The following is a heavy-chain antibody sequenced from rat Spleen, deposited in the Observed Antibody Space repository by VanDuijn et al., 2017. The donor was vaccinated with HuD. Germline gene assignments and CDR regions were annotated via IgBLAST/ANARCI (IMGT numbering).Heavy chain of an antibody. V-gene: IGHV2-72*01. CDR3: TRPNYGGYGV. J-gene: IGHJ1*01. CDR2: IWAGGST. CDR1: GFSLTSNG. D-gene: IGHD1-11*01. Sequence: QVQLKESGPGLMQPSETLSLTCTVSGFSLTSNGVGWVRQPLGKGLVWMGTIWAGGSTNYNSAVQSRLSISRDTSKSQVFLKMNSLQTEDTAIYFCTRPNYGGYGVWGPGTMVTVSS.